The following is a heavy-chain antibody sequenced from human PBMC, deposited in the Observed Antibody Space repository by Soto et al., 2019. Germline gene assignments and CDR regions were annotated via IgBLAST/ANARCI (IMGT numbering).Heavy chain of an antibody. CDR2: IYYSGST. J-gene: IGHJ4*02. V-gene: IGHV4-59*01. D-gene: IGHD3-16*01. CDR1: GGSISSYY. Sequence: QVQLQESGPGLVKPSETLSLTCTVSGGSISSYYWSWIRQPPGKGLEWIGYIYYSGSTNYNPSLKRRVPITVDPAKNQFSLKLSSVTAADTAVYYCARVWGYYFDYWGQGTLVTVSS. CDR3: ARVWGYYFDY.